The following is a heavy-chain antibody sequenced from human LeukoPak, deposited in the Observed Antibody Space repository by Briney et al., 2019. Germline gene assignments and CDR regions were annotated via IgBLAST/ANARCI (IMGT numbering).Heavy chain of an antibody. CDR2: IYQSGRA. Sequence: SQTLSLTCAVSGGSISSGGFSWNWIRQPPGKGLEWIGFIYQSGRATYNPSLKSRVNISVDRSKNQFSVKMNSVTAADTAVYFCARGAPDSTSWCQVTLAPVS. J-gene: IGHJ1*01. CDR3: ARGAPDSTS. V-gene: IGHV4-30-2*01. CDR1: GGSISSGGFS. D-gene: IGHD1-14*01.